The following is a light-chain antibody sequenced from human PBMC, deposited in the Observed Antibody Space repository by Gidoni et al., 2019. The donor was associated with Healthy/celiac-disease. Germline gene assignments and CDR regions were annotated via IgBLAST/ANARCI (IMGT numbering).Light chain of an antibody. Sequence: DIQMTQSPSSLSASVGDRVTITCRASQSISSYLNWYQQKQGKAPKLLIYAASSLQSGVPSRFSGSGSGTDFTLTIISLQPEDFATYYCQQSYSTPRTFGQGTKVEIK. CDR1: QSISSY. V-gene: IGKV1-39*01. CDR3: QQSYSTPRT. CDR2: AAS. J-gene: IGKJ1*01.